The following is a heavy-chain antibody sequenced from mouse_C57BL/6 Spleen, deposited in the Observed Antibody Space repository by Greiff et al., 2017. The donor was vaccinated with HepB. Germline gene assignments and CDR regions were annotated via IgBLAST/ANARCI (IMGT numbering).Heavy chain of an antibody. CDR3: ARVLSYYSNCEFAY. CDR1: GYSITSGYY. Sequence: EVQLVESGPGLVKPSQSLSLTCSVSGYSITSGYYWNWIRQFPGNKLEWMGYISYDGGNNYNPSLKNRNSITRDKSKNQFVLKLNSMTTEDTATYYCARVLSYYSNCEFAYWGQGTLVTVSS. D-gene: IGHD2-5*01. J-gene: IGHJ3*01. V-gene: IGHV3-6*01. CDR2: ISYDGGN.